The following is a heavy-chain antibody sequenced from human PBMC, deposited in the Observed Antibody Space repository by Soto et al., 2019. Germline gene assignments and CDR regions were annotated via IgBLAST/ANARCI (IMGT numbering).Heavy chain of an antibody. D-gene: IGHD3-3*01. Sequence: SVKVSCKASGFTFTSSAVQWVRQARGQRLEWIGWIVVGSGNTNYAQKFQERVTITRDMSTSTAYMELSSLRPEDTAVYYCAATVRFLEWLTIDYWGQGTLVTVS. CDR2: IVVGSGNT. V-gene: IGHV1-58*01. CDR1: GFTFTSSA. J-gene: IGHJ4*02. CDR3: AATVRFLEWLTIDY.